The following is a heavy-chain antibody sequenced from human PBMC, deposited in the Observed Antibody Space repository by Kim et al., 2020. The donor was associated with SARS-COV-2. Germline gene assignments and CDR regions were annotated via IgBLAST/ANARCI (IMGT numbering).Heavy chain of an antibody. CDR3: ARDPSEGKKYYYGMDV. CDR2: INAGNGNT. CDR1: GYTFTSYA. V-gene: IGHV1-3*01. J-gene: IGHJ6*02. Sequence: ASVKVSCKASGYTFTSYAMHWVRQAPGQRLEWMGWINAGNGNTQYSQKFQGRVTITRDTSASTAYMELSSLRSEDTAVYYCARDPSEGKKYYYGMDVWGQGTTVTVSS.